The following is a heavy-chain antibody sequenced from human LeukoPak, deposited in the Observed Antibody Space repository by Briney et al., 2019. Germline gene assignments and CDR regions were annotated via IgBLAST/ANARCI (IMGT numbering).Heavy chain of an antibody. CDR1: DGSFTGSY. CDR2: ISHSGST. Sequence: SETLSLTCVVYDGSFTGSYSTWIRQPPGKGLEWIGEISHSGSTNFNPSLKSRVTISVDTSKNQFSLKLSSVTAADTAVYYCAGDSSGYYYSYYYYYYMDVWGKGTTVTVSS. D-gene: IGHD3-22*01. V-gene: IGHV4-34*01. J-gene: IGHJ6*03. CDR3: AGDSSGYYYSYYYYYYMDV.